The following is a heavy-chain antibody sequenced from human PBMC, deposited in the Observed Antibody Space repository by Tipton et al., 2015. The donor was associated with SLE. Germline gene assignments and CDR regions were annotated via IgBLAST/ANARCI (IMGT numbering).Heavy chain of an antibody. V-gene: IGHV4-39*01. D-gene: IGHD3-3*01. J-gene: IGHJ5*02. CDR3: ATDTGILT. Sequence: LRLSCTVSGGSISSSSYYWGWIRQPPGKGLEWIGSIYYSGSTYYNPSLKSRVTISVDTSKNQFSLKLSSVTAADTAVYYCATDTGILTWGQGTLVTVSS. CDR2: IYYSGST. CDR1: GGSISSSSYY.